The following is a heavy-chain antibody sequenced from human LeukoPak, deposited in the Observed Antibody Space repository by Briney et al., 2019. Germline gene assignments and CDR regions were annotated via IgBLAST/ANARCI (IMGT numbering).Heavy chain of an antibody. CDR1: GYTLSELF. CDR3: AIAGYTNNWYYFDY. V-gene: IGHV1-24*01. D-gene: IGHD6-13*01. J-gene: IGHJ4*02. CDR2: LDPEDAET. Sequence: ASVKVACKVSGYTLSELFIHWVRQAPGKGLEWMGGLDPEDAETIYAQKFQGRVSMTEDTSTDTAYMELSSLRSEDTAVYYCAIAGYTNNWYYFDYWGQGTLVTVSS.